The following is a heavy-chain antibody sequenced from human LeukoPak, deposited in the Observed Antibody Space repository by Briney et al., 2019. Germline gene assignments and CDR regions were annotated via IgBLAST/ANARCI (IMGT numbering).Heavy chain of an antibody. CDR3: PPDPRGGGNGITGTTIDPG. CDR1: GFTFSNAW. V-gene: IGHV3-15*07. D-gene: IGHD1-20*01. CDR2: IKSKTDGGTT. Sequence: PGGSLRLSCAASGFTFSNAWMNWVRQAPGKGLEWVGRIKSKTDGGTTDYAAPVKGRFTISRDDSKNTLYLQMNSLKTEDTAVYYCPPDPRGGGNGITGTTIDPGWGQGTLVTVSS. J-gene: IGHJ4*02.